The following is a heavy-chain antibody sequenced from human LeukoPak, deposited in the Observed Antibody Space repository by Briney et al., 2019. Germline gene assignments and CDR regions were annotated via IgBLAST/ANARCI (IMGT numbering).Heavy chain of an antibody. CDR1: GFTFSSYA. D-gene: IGHD5-18*01. CDR2: ISYDGSNK. Sequence: GGSLRLPCAALGFTFSSYAMHWFCKAPGKGLEGVAVISYDGSNKYYADSVKGRFTISRDNSKNTLYLQMNSLRAEDTAVYYCAREDTAMVLIDYWGQGTLVTVSS. CDR3: AREDTAMVLIDY. J-gene: IGHJ4*02. V-gene: IGHV3-30-3*01.